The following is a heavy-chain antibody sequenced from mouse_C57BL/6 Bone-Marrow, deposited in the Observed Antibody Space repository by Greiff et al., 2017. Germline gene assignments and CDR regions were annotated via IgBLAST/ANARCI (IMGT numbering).Heavy chain of an antibody. J-gene: IGHJ2*01. CDR3: ARHAPYYYGSSDY. D-gene: IGHD1-1*01. Sequence: VQLVESGGDLVKPGGSLKLSCAASGFPFSSYGMSWVRQTPDKRLEWVATISSGGSYTYYPDSVKGRFTISRDNANNTLYLQMSSLTSEDTAMYYCARHAPYYYGSSDYWGQGTTLTVAS. CDR2: ISSGGSYT. V-gene: IGHV5-6*01. CDR1: GFPFSSYG.